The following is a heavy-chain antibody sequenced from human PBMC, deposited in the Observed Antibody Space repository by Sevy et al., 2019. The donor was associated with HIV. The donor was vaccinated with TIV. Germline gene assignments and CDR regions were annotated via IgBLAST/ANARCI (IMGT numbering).Heavy chain of an antibody. CDR3: ARGRLTGIGFDY. CDR1: GYTFTSYD. J-gene: IGHJ4*02. D-gene: IGHD7-27*01. CDR2: MNPNTDNT. V-gene: IGHV1-8*01. Sequence: ALVKVSCKASGYTFTSYDINWVRQATGQGLEWMGWMNPNTDNTDYAQKFQGRVTMTRNTSISTAYMELSSLRSEDTAVYYCARGRLTGIGFDYWGQGTLVTVSS.